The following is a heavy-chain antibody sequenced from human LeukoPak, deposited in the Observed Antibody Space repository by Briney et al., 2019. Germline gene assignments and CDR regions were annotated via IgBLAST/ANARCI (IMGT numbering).Heavy chain of an antibody. CDR3: ARDQDDILTGYYRDDY. CDR1: GFTFDDYA. J-gene: IGHJ4*02. D-gene: IGHD3-9*01. V-gene: IGHV3-9*01. CDR2: ISWNSGTI. Sequence: GRSLRLSCAASGFTFDDYAMHWVRQAPGKGLEWVSGISWNSGTIDYADSVKGRFTISRDNAKNSLYLQMNSLRAEDTAVYYCARDQDDILTGYYRDDYWGQGTLVTVSS.